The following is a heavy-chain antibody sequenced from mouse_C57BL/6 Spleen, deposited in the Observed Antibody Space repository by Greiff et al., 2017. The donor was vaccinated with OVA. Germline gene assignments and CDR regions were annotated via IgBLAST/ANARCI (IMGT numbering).Heavy chain of an antibody. CDR3: ARANDYDEGFAY. D-gene: IGHD2-4*01. V-gene: IGHV5-4*01. CDR1: GFTFSSYA. CDR2: ISDGGSYT. Sequence: EVQRVESGGGLVKPGGSLKLSCAASGFTFSSYAMSWVRQTPEKRLEWVATISDGGSYTYYPDNVKGRVTISRDNAKNNLYLQMSHLKSEDTAMYSCARANDYDEGFAYWGQGTLVTVSA. J-gene: IGHJ3*01.